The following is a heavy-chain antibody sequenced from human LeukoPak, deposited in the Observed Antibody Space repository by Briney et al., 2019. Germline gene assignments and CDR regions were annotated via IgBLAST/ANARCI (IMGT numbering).Heavy chain of an antibody. CDR3: ARVVIVAPWSGSDNWFDP. D-gene: IGHD2/OR15-2a*01. CDR2: ISSSGSTI. V-gene: IGHV3-48*03. Sequence: GGSLRLSCAASGFTFSSYEMNWVRQAPGKGLGWVSYISSSGSTIYYADSVKGRFTISRDNAKNSLYLQMNSLRAEDTAVYYCARVVIVAPWSGSDNWFDPWGQGTLVTVSS. J-gene: IGHJ5*02. CDR1: GFTFSSYE.